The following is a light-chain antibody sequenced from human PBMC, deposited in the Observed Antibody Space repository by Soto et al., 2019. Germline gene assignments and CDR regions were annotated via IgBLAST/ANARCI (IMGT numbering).Light chain of an antibody. CDR2: GAS. CDR3: QQFGSSPLT. V-gene: IGKV3-20*01. CDR1: QSVSSSY. Sequence: EIVLTQSPGTLSLSPGERATLSCRASQSVSSSYLAWYQQKPGQAPRLLIYGASSRAAGIPDRFSGSGSGTGFTLTISSLEPEDCAVYYCQQFGSSPLTFGGGTKV. J-gene: IGKJ4*01.